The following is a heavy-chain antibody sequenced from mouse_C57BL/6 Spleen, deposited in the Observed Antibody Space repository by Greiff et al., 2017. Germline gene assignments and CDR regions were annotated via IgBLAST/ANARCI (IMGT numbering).Heavy chain of an antibody. CDR1: GLTFSYHY. V-gene: IGHV5-16*01. D-gene: IGHD1-1*01. J-gene: IGHJ2*01. CDR2: INYDGCST. CDR3: ARNRYYGREYYFDY. Sequence: DVMSAESEGGLVQPGSSMKLSRTASGLTFSYHYIAWVRQVSEKGLEWVANINYDGCSTYYLDSLKSRFIISGDNAKNILYLQMSSLKSEGTATYYCARNRYYGREYYFDYWGQGTTLTVSS.